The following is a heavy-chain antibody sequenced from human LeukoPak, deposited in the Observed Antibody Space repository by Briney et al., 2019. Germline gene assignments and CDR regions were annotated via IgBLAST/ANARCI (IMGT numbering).Heavy chain of an antibody. V-gene: IGHV4-59*01. J-gene: IGHJ5*02. CDR1: GGSISSYY. CDR3: ARLGQQLGWFDP. CDR2: IYYSGST. D-gene: IGHD6-13*01. Sequence: SETLSLTCTVSGGSISSYYWSWIRQPPGKGLEWIGYIYYSGSTNYNPYLKSRVIISVDTSKNQFSLKLSSVTAADTAVYYCARLGQQLGWFDPWGQGTLVTVSS.